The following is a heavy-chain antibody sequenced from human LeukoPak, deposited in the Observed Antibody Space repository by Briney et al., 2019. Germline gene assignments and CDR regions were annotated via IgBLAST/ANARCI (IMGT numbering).Heavy chain of an antibody. CDR3: ARHMTTANNWFDP. V-gene: IGHV1-2*04. D-gene: IGHD4-17*01. J-gene: IGHJ5*02. Sequence: ASVKVSRKASGYTFTGQYIHWVRQAPGQGLEWMGWINPNSGGTNYEQKFQGWVIMTRDTSISTAYMELSSLRYDDTAVYYCARHMTTANNWFDPWGQGTLVTVSS. CDR2: INPNSGGT. CDR1: GYTFTGQY.